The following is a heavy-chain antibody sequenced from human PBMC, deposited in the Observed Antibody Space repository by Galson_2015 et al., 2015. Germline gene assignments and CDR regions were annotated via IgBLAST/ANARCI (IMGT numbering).Heavy chain of an antibody. CDR3: ARGRPAFDF. Sequence: TLSLTCTASGGSIRYGGYYWNWIRQHPGKGLEWIGYIYYRESTSYNPSLKSRVTISLDTSKNQFSLKLNSVTAADTAVYYCARGRPAFDFWGQGTLVAVSS. CDR2: IYYREST. CDR1: GGSIRYGGYY. J-gene: IGHJ4*02. V-gene: IGHV4-31*03. D-gene: IGHD3-10*01.